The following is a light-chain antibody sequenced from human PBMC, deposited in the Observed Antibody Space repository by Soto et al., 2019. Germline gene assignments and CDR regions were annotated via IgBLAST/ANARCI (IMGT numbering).Light chain of an antibody. J-gene: IGLJ2*01. Sequence: QSALTQPPSASGSPGQSVTISCTGTSSDVGGYNYVSWYQQYPGKAPKLMIYEVSKRPSGVPDRFSGSKSANTASLTVSGLQAEDEVDYYCSSYAGSNNFVVFGGGTKVTVL. CDR3: SSYAGSNNFVV. V-gene: IGLV2-8*01. CDR1: SSDVGGYNY. CDR2: EVS.